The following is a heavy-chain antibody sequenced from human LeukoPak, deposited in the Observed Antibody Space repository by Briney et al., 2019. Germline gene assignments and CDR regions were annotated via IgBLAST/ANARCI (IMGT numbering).Heavy chain of an antibody. CDR2: INHSGST. CDR1: GGSFSGYY. D-gene: IGHD5-18*01. V-gene: IGHV4-34*01. CDR3: ARGTRGYSYGNYYYYMDV. J-gene: IGHJ6*03. Sequence: SETLSLTCAVYGGSFSGYYWSWIRQPPGKGLEWIGEINHSGSTNYNPSLKSRVTISVDTSKNQFSLKLSSVTAADTAVYYCARGTRGYSYGNYYYYMDVWGKGTRSPSP.